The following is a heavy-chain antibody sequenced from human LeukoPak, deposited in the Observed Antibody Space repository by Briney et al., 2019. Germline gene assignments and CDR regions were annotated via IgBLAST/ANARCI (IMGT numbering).Heavy chain of an antibody. CDR2: IYYSGST. J-gene: IGHJ3*02. CDR1: GGSISSHY. Sequence: SETLSLTCTVSGGSISSHYWSWIRQSPGKGLEWIGYIYYSGSTNYNPSLKSRVTISVDTSKNQFSLKLSSVTAADTAVYYCARAGVYYEGAFDIWGQGTMVTVSS. D-gene: IGHD3-3*01. CDR3: ARAGVYYEGAFDI. V-gene: IGHV4-59*11.